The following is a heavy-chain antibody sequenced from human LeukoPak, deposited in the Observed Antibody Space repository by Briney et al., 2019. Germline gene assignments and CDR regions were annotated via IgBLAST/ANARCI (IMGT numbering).Heavy chain of an antibody. V-gene: IGHV4-34*01. CDR3: ARGRMSLGRNWFDP. CDR2: INHSGST. D-gene: IGHD1-14*01. J-gene: IGHJ5*02. CDR1: GGSFSVYY. Sequence: SDTLSLTCAVYGGSFSVYYWSWIRQPPRKGLEWIREINHSGSTNYNPSIKSRVTISVDTSKNQYSLKLSSVTAADTAVYYCARGRMSLGRNWFDPWGQGTLVTVSS.